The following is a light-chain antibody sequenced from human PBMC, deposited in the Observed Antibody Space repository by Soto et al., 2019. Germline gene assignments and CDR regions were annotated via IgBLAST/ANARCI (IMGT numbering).Light chain of an antibody. J-gene: IGLJ1*01. Sequence: QSALTQPASVSGSPGQSITISCTGSSSDVGSYNLVSWYQQHPGKAPKLMIYEGSKRPSGVSNRFSGSKSGNTASLTISGLQAEDEADYYCCSYAGGGSYVFGPGTKVTGL. CDR1: SSDVGSYNL. CDR2: EGS. V-gene: IGLV2-23*01. CDR3: CSYAGGGSYV.